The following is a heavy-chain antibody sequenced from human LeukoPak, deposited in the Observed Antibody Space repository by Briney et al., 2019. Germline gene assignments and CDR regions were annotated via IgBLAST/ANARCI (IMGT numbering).Heavy chain of an antibody. CDR1: GYTFTSYG. V-gene: IGHV1-18*01. D-gene: IGHD6-19*01. J-gene: IGHJ4*02. CDR2: ISAYNGNT. Sequence: ASVKVSCEASGYTFTSYGISWVRQAPGQGLEWMGWISAYNGNTNYAQKLQGRVTMTSDTSTSTAYMELRSLRSDDTAVYYCARDLIGIAVASGKPYYFDYWGQGTLVTVSS. CDR3: ARDLIGIAVASGKPYYFDY.